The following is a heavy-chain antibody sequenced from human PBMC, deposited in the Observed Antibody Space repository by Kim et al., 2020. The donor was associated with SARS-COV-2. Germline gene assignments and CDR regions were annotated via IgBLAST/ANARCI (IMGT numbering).Heavy chain of an antibody. Sequence: GGSLRLSCAASGFTFSSYGMHWVRQAPGKGLEWVAVISYDGSNKYYADSVKGRFTISRDNSKNTLYLQMNSLRAEDTAVYYCAKGIGYWGQGTLVTVSS. D-gene: IGHD3-16*02. CDR3: AKGIGY. CDR1: GFTFSSYG. CDR2: ISYDGSNK. V-gene: IGHV3-30*18. J-gene: IGHJ4*02.